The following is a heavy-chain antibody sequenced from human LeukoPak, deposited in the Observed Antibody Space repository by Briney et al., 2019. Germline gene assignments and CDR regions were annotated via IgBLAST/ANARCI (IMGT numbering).Heavy chain of an antibody. CDR3: VRPSIDDYGDCGY. V-gene: IGHV3-21*01. CDR1: GFTFTFYS. CDR2: ISSLGRSYK. J-gene: IGHJ4*02. D-gene: IGHD4-17*01. Sequence: GGSLRLSCAAPGFTFTFYSMNWVRQAPGKGLEWISSISSLGRSYKYYADSVKGRFTISRDDAKNSLYLQMNSLRADDTAVYYCVRPSIDDYGDCGYWGQGTLVTVSS.